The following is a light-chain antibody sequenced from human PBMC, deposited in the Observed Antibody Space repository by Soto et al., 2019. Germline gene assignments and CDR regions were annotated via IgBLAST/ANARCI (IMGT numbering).Light chain of an antibody. V-gene: IGKV3-20*01. Sequence: EIVMTQSPGTLSVSPGERATLSCRASQNIITNLAWYQQKPGQAPRILIYAASSRATGIPDRFSGSGSGTDFSLTISRLEPEDFAVYYCQQYDTSPRTFGQGTKVDIK. CDR2: AAS. CDR1: QNIITN. CDR3: QQYDTSPRT. J-gene: IGKJ1*01.